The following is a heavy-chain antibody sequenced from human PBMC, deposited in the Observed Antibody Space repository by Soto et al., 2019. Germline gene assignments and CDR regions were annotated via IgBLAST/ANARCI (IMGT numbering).Heavy chain of an antibody. J-gene: IGHJ6*02. D-gene: IGHD3-3*01. CDR3: ARDQIFGVVRTHYYYGMDV. CDR2: IYHSGST. CDR1: GGSISSSNW. Sequence: QVQLQESGPGLVKPSGTLSLTCDVSGGSISSSNWWNWVRQPPGKGLEWIGEIYHSGSTNYNPSLKSRLIISVETSKNQFSLKLSSVPAADTAVYYCARDQIFGVVRTHYYYGMDVGGQGTKVTVSS. V-gene: IGHV4-4*02.